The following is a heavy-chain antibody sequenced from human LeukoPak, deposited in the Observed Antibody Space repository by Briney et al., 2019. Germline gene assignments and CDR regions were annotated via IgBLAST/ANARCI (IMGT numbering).Heavy chain of an antibody. J-gene: IGHJ5*02. Sequence: PGGSLRLSCAASGFTFSSYEMNWVRQAPGKGLEWVSYTSSSGYTRYYADSVKGRFTISRDNAKSSLYLQMNSLRAEDTAVYYCAKVVVITRIFAGLDPWGQGTLVTVSS. D-gene: IGHD2-21*01. CDR1: GFTFSSYE. V-gene: IGHV3-48*03. CDR3: AKVVVITRIFAGLDP. CDR2: TSSSGYTR.